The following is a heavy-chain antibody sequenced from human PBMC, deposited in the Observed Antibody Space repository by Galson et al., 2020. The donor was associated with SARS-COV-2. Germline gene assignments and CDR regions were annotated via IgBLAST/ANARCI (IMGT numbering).Heavy chain of an antibody. CDR2: ISSSGSTI. D-gene: IGHD3-3*01. V-gene: IGHV3-11*01. CDR1: GFTFSDYY. Sequence: NSGGSLRLSCAASGFTFSDYYMSWIRQAPGKGLEWVSYISSSGSTIYYADSVKGRFTISRDNAKNSLYLQMNSLRAEDTAVYYCASLDFWSAYYMDVWGKGTTVTVSS. J-gene: IGHJ6*03. CDR3: ASLDFWSAYYMDV.